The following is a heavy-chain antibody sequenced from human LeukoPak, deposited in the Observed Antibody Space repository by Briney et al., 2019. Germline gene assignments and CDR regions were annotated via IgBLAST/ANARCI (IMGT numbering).Heavy chain of an antibody. V-gene: IGHV1-2*02. D-gene: IGHD3-10*01. CDR3: ARTALQFGDYFYYMDV. J-gene: IGHJ6*03. Sequence: GASVKVSCEASGYTFTGYYMHWVRQAPGQGLEWMGWINPNSGDTNYAQKFQGRVTVTRDTSISTAYMELSGLTSDDTAVYYCARTALQFGDYFYYMDVWGKGTTVTVSS. CDR1: GYTFTGYY. CDR2: INPNSGDT.